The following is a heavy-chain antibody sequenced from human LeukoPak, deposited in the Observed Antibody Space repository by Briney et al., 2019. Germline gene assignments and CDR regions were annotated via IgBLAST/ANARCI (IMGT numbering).Heavy chain of an antibody. V-gene: IGHV4-59*01. CDR3: ATGPCTNGVCYYFDY. Sequence: SETLSLTCTVSGGSISSYYWSWIRQPPGKGLEWIGYIYYSGSTNYNPSLKSRVTISVDTSKNQFSLKLSSVTAADTAVCYCATGPCTNGVCYYFDYWGQGTLVTVSS. D-gene: IGHD2-8*01. CDR2: IYYSGST. CDR1: GGSISSYY. J-gene: IGHJ4*02.